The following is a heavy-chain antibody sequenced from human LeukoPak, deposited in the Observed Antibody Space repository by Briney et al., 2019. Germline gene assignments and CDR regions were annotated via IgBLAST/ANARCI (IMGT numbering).Heavy chain of an antibody. D-gene: IGHD5-18*01. J-gene: IGHJ3*02. V-gene: IGHV3-7*05. CDR1: GFTFSNYW. CDR3: AKVIQLWLRGAFDI. Sequence: GGSLRLSCAASGFTFSNYWMSWVRQAPGKGLEWVANMKQDGSEKYYADSVKGRFTISRDNSKNSLYLQMNSLRTEDTALYYCAKVIQLWLRGAFDIWGQGTMVTVSS. CDR2: MKQDGSEK.